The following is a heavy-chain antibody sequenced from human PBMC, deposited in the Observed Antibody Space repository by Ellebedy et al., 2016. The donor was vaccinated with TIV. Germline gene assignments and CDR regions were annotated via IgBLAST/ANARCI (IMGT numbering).Heavy chain of an antibody. CDR3: AKCRGSNWYIDY. J-gene: IGHJ4*02. V-gene: IGHV3-23*01. CDR2: ISGSGNNT. CDR1: GFTFNNYA. Sequence: GESLKISCEASGFTFNNYAMRWVRQAPGKGLEWVSAISGSGNNTYYGDSVKGRFTISRDNSKNTLYLQMNSLRVEDTAVYYCAKCRGSNWYIDYWGQGTLVTVAS. D-gene: IGHD6-13*01.